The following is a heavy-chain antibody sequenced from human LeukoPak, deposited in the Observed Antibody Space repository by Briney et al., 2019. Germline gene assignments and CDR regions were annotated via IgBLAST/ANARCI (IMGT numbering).Heavy chain of an antibody. Sequence: GGSLRLSCATSGFTFSTYAMAWVRQAPGKGLEWVSAIDIYSTKTNYADSVKGRFTISRDNSKNTLYLQMNSLRGEDTAIYYCARDWKADFWGHGTLVTVSS. CDR2: IDIYSTKT. CDR1: GFTFSTYA. J-gene: IGHJ4*01. CDR3: ARDWKADF. V-gene: IGHV3-23*05. D-gene: IGHD1-1*01.